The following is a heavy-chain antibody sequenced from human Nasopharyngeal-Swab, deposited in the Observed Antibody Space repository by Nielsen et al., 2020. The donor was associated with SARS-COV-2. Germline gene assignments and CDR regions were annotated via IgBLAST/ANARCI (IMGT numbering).Heavy chain of an antibody. V-gene: IGHV3-9*01. CDR1: GFTFDDYA. D-gene: IGHD2-2*01. Sequence: SLKISCAASGFTFDDYAMHWVRQAPGKGLEWVSGISWNSGSIGYADSVTGRFTISRDNAKNSLYLQMNSLRAEDKALYYCAKGPSSTSNNYFDYWGQVTLVTVSS. CDR2: ISWNSGSI. CDR3: AKGPSSTSNNYFDY. J-gene: IGHJ4*02.